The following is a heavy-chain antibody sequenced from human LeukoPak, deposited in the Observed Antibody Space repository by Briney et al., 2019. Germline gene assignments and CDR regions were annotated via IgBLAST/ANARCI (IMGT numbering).Heavy chain of an antibody. CDR1: GYTFTTYY. CDR2: INPSGGST. CDR3: AASGDSSGYYWRRSGYYYMDV. J-gene: IGHJ6*03. V-gene: IGHV1-46*01. Sequence: GASVKVSCKASGYTFTTYYVHWVRQAPGQGLEWMGIINPSGGSTNYAQKFQERVTITRDMSTSTAYMELSSLRSEDTAVYYCAASGDSSGYYWRRSGYYYMDVWGKGTTVTVSS. D-gene: IGHD3-22*01.